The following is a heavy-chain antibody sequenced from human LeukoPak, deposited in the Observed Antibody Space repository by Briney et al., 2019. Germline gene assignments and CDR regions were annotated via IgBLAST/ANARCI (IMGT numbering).Heavy chain of an antibody. Sequence: GGSLRLSCAASGFTFSSYGMHWVRQAPGKGLEWVSAISGSGGSIYNADSVKGRFTTSRDNSKNTLYLQMDSLRAEDTAVYYCARSRDSRGYDAFDIWGQGTMVTVSS. CDR1: GFTFSSYG. D-gene: IGHD3-22*01. V-gene: IGHV3-23*01. J-gene: IGHJ3*02. CDR3: ARSRDSRGYDAFDI. CDR2: ISGSGGSI.